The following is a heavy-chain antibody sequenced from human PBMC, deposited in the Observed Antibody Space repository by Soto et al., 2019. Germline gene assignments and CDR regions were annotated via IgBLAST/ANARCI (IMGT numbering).Heavy chain of an antibody. V-gene: IGHV2-5*02. D-gene: IGHD6-19*01. CDR1: GFSLSTSGVG. Sequence: QITLKESGPTLVKPTQTLTLTCTFSGFSLSTSGVGVGWIRQPPGKALEWLALIYWDDDKRYSPPLKSRLTITXXTXKXXVVRTMPNMDPVDTATFYCAHSHSSGWYSFPYFDYWGQGTLVTVSS. J-gene: IGHJ4*02. CDR2: IYWDDDK. CDR3: AHSHSSGWYSFPYFDY.